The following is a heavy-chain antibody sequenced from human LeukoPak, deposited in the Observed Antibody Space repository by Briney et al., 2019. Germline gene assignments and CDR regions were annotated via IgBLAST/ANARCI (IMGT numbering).Heavy chain of an antibody. CDR2: IKQDGSEK. V-gene: IGHV3-7*01. Sequence: GGSLRLSCAASGFTFSSYWMSWVRQAPGKGLEWVANIKQDGSEKYYVDSVKGRFTISRDNAKNSLYLQMNSLRAEDTAVYYCARDSVVVAAVSWFDPWGQGTLVTVSS. CDR3: ARDSVVVAAVSWFDP. CDR1: GFTFSSYW. D-gene: IGHD2-15*01. J-gene: IGHJ5*02.